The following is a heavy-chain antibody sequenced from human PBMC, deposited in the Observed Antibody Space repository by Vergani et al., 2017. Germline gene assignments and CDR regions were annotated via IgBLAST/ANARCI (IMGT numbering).Heavy chain of an antibody. V-gene: IGHV4-61*02. CDR1: GGSISSGSYY. D-gene: IGHD6-13*01. CDR2: FYTGGGT. CDR3: ARDPLYSTTWPFLLLDMDV. J-gene: IGHJ6*02. Sequence: QVQLQESGPGLVRPSQTMSLTCTVSGGSISSGSYYWSWFRQPAGKGLEWIGRFYTGGGTSYNPSLKSRVTISVDTSKNQFSLQLSSVTAADSAVYYCARDPLYSTTWPFLLLDMDVWGQGTTVTVSS.